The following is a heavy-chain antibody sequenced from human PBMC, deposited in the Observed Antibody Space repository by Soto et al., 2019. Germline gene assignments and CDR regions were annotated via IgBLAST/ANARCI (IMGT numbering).Heavy chain of an antibody. D-gene: IGHD3-16*01. V-gene: IGHV3-30-3*01. CDR3: ARDYVY. CDR1: GFTFSSYL. Sequence: PGGSLILSCAASGFTFSSYLMSWVRQAPGKGLEWVAVISYDGSNKYYADSVKGRFTISRDNSKNTLYLQMNSLRAEDTAVYYCARDYVYWGQGTLVTVSS. J-gene: IGHJ4*02. CDR2: ISYDGSNK.